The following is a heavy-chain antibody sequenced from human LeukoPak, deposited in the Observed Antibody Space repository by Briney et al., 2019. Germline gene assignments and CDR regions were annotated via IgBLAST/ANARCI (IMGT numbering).Heavy chain of an antibody. V-gene: IGHV3-64D*09. Sequence: PGGSLRLSCSASGFTFSSYAMHWVRQAPGKGLEYVSAISSNGGSTYYADSVKGRFTISRDNSKNTLYLQMSSLRAEDTAVYYCVKEGAPYCSSTSCSRTGFDSWGQGTLVTVSS. J-gene: IGHJ4*02. CDR3: VKEGAPYCSSTSCSRTGFDS. D-gene: IGHD2-2*01. CDR1: GFTFSSYA. CDR2: ISSNGGST.